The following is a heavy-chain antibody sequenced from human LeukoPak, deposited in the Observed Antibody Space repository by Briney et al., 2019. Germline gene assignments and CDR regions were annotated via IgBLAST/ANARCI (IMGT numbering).Heavy chain of an antibody. J-gene: IGHJ5*02. CDR1: GLTFSNYA. V-gene: IGHV3-23*01. D-gene: IGHD5-18*01. CDR3: VWGYTQNEGGWIDP. CDR2: LTDSGDAT. Sequence: GGSLRLSCEVSGLTFSNYAMRWVRQAPGTGLEWVGSLTDSGDATYYADSAKGRLTISRDNSNSTLYLHISGLRDEDTAVYYCVWGYTQNEGGWIDPWSQGTLVTVSS.